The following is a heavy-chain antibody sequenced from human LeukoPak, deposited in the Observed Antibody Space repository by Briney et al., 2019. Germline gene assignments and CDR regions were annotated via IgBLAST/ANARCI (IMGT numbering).Heavy chain of an antibody. CDR1: GYTFTAYY. D-gene: IGHD6-13*01. CDR3: ARDLEAAGTLDY. CDR2: INPNSGGT. V-gene: IGHV1-2*02. Sequence: ASVKVSCKASGYTFTAYYIHWVRQAPGQGLEWMGWINPNSGGTNTAQKFQGRVTMTRDTSISTAYMELSSLRSDDTAVYYCARDLEAAGTLDYWGQGTLVTVSS. J-gene: IGHJ4*02.